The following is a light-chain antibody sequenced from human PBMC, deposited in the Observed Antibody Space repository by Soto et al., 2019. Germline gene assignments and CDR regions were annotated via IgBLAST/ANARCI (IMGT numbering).Light chain of an antibody. Sequence: EIVLTESPGILSLSPGERATLSCRASQSVSSSYLAWYQQKHGQAPRILIYDASNRDTGIPARFSGSGSGTDFTLTISRLEPEDIEVYYCQQRSNWRVTFGGGTKVDIK. V-gene: IGKV3D-20*02. J-gene: IGKJ4*01. CDR1: QSVSSSY. CDR3: QQRSNWRVT. CDR2: DAS.